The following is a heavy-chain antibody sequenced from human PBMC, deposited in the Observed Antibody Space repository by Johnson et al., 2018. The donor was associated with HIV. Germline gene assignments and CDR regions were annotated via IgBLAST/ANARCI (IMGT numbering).Heavy chain of an antibody. CDR3: AKAAYYLSASDI. CDR2: TAHDESIT. J-gene: IGHJ3*02. Sequence: QVQLVESGGGVVQPGESLRLSCAASGFTFANYGMHWVRQAPGKGLEWVAFTAHDESITHYADSVKGRFTMSRDNSKSTMNLQMNSLRAEDTAIYYCAKAAYYLSASDILGQGTMVTVSA. V-gene: IGHV3-30*02. CDR1: GFTFANYG. D-gene: IGHD1-26*01.